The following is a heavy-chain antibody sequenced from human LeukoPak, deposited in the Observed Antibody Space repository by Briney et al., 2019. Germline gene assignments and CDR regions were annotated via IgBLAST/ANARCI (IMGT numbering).Heavy chain of an antibody. CDR1: GYSISSGYY. D-gene: IGHD1-26*01. CDR3: ARGIIVGATWGENDNWFDP. CDR2: IYYSGST. J-gene: IGHJ5*02. Sequence: SETLSLTCTVSGYSISSGYYWGWIRQPPGKGLEWIGYIYYSGSTNYNPSLKSRVTISVDTSKNQFSLRLSSVTAADTAVYYCARGIIVGATWGENDNWFDPWGQGTLVTVSS. V-gene: IGHV4-61*01.